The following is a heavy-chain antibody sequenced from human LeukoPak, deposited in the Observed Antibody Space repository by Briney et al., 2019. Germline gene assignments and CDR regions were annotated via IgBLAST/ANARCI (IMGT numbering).Heavy chain of an antibody. Sequence: GRSLRLSCAASGFTFSSYGMHWVRQAPGKGLEWVAVISYDGSNKYYADSVKGRFTISRDNSKNTLYLQMSSLRPEDTAVYYCAKDFDDFWSGADYWGQGTLVTVSS. J-gene: IGHJ4*02. CDR2: ISYDGSNK. V-gene: IGHV3-30*18. CDR1: GFTFSSYG. CDR3: AKDFDDFWSGADY. D-gene: IGHD3-3*01.